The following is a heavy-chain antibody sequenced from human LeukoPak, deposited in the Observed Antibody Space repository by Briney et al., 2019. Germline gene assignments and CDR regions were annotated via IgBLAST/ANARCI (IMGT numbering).Heavy chain of an antibody. CDR3: ARAWWELLGYFDY. V-gene: IGHV3-7*01. Sequence: GGSLRLSCAASGFTFSSYWMSWVRQAPGKGLGWVANIKQDGSEKYYVDSVKGRFTISRDNAKNSLYLQMNSLRAEDTAVYYCARAWWELLGYFDYWGQGTLVTVSS. D-gene: IGHD1-26*01. CDR1: GFTFSSYW. CDR2: IKQDGSEK. J-gene: IGHJ4*02.